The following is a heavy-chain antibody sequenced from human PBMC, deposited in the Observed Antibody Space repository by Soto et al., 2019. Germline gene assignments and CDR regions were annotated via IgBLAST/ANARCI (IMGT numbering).Heavy chain of an antibody. CDR1: GGTFSSYA. J-gene: IGHJ6*02. CDR3: ARDNGFGESDV. V-gene: IGHV1-18*01. D-gene: IGHD3-10*01. CDR2: INADNGNT. Sequence: ASVKVSCKASGGTFSSYAISWVRQAPGQGLEWMGWINADNGNTKYAQKLQGRVTITTDTSTSTAYMELSSLRSDDTAVYYCARDNGFGESDVWGQGTTVTVSS.